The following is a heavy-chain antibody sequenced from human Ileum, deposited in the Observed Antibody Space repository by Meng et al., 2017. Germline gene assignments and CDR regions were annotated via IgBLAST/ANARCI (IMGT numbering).Heavy chain of an antibody. CDR2: TYYNGSP. CDR1: GGSFSSDNYY. J-gene: IGHJ4*02. V-gene: IGHV4-30-4*01. D-gene: IGHD3-10*01. CDR3: ARERRHYYGSGCFDY. Sequence: QVQLQESGPGLVKPSQTLALTCSAAGGSFSSDNYYWTCIRQTPGKGLEWIGLTYYNGSPFYNPSLRSRVTISVDTSKDQFSLKLTSVTAADTAVYYCARERRHYYGSGCFDYWGQGILVTVSS.